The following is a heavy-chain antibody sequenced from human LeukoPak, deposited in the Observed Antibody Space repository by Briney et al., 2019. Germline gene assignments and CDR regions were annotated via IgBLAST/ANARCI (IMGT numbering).Heavy chain of an antibody. CDR3: ARGGDFWSGYFYYFDY. CDR2: IKQDGSEK. CDR1: GFTFSSYW. J-gene: IGHJ4*02. Sequence: GGSLRLSRAASGFTFSSYWMSWVRQAPGKGLEWVANIKQDGSEKYYVDSVKGRFTISRDNAKNSLYLQMNSLRAEDTAVYYCARGGDFWSGYFYYFDYWGQGTLVTVSS. D-gene: IGHD3-3*01. V-gene: IGHV3-7*01.